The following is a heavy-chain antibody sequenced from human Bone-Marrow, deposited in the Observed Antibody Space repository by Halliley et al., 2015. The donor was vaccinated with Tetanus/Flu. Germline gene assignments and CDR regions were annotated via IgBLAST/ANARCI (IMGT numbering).Heavy chain of an antibody. CDR2: INQRGGP. Sequence: GEINQRGGPTYTPSPKSRVPLSVAPSKNQFSRKLSSVTAADTAVYYCARRTPTVRYYYYGMDVWGQGTTVTVSS. D-gene: IGHD3-10*01. J-gene: IGHJ6*02. V-gene: IGHV4-34*01. CDR3: ARRTPTVRYYYYGMDV.